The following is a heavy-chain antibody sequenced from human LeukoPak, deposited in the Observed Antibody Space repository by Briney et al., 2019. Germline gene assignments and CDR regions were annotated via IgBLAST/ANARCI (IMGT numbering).Heavy chain of an antibody. Sequence: SETLSLTCTVSGGSISSYYWSWIRQPPGKGLEWIGYIYYSGSTNYNPSLKSRVTISVDTSKNQFSLKLSSVTAADTAVYYCARGGGGNADWFYPWGQGTLVTVSS. J-gene: IGHJ5*02. CDR1: GGSISSYY. CDR3: ARGGGGNADWFYP. CDR2: IYYSGST. V-gene: IGHV4-59*01. D-gene: IGHD4-23*01.